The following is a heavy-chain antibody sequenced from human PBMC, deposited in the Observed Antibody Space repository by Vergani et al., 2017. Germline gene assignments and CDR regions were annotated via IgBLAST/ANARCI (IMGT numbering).Heavy chain of an antibody. Sequence: EVQLVESGGGLVKPGGSLRLSCAASGFTFSSYSLNWVRQAPGQGLEWVSSISSSSSYIYYADSVKGRFTISRDNAKNSLYLQMNSLRAEDTAVYYCASQIAARPLSRDYWGQGTLVTVSS. J-gene: IGHJ4*02. CDR3: ASQIAARPLSRDY. CDR2: ISSSSSYI. D-gene: IGHD6-6*01. V-gene: IGHV3-21*01. CDR1: GFTFSSYS.